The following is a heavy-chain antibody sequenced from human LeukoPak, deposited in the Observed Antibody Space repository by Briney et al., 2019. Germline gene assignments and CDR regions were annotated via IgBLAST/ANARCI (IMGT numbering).Heavy chain of an antibody. CDR3: ARDTWNSHYYFDH. V-gene: IGHV3-11*01. CDR2: ISSRSRTI. CDR1: GFNFNDYY. D-gene: IGHD2/OR15-2a*01. J-gene: IGHJ4*02. Sequence: GGSLRLSCAVSGFNFNDYYMAWIRQAPGKGLEWVSYISSRSRTIYYADSVKGRFTISRENARSSLYLQMNSLRVEDTAVYYCARDTWNSHYYFDHWGQGILVTVSS.